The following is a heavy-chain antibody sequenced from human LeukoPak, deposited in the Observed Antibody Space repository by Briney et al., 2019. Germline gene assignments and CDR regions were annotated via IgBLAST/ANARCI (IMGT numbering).Heavy chain of an antibody. V-gene: IGHV3-21*01. CDR1: GFTFSSYS. CDR2: ISRSSSYI. J-gene: IGHJ4*02. CDR3: ARAKGWMFDY. D-gene: IGHD6-19*01. Sequence: GGSLRLSCAASGFTFSSYSMNWVRQAPGKGLEWVSSISRSSSYIYYAESVEGRFNISRPNAKNSLYLQMNRLRAEDTAVYYCARAKGWMFDYWGQGALVTVSS.